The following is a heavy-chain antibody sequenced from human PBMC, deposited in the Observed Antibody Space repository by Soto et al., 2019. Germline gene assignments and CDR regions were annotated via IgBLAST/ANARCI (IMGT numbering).Heavy chain of an antibody. D-gene: IGHD2-2*01. CDR2: INAGNGNT. CDR1: GYTSTSYA. Sequence: ASVKVSCKASGYTSTSYAMHWVRQAPGQRLEWMGWINAGNGNTKYSQKFQGRVTITRDTSASTAYMELSSLRSEDTAVYYCAREEGYCSSTSCTDLDYWGQGTLVTVSS. V-gene: IGHV1-3*01. J-gene: IGHJ4*02. CDR3: AREEGYCSSTSCTDLDY.